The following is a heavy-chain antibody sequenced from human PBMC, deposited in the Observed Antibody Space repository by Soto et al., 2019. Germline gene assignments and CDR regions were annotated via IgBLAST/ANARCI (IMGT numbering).Heavy chain of an antibody. V-gene: IGHV6-1*01. D-gene: IGHD6-13*01. J-gene: IGHJ4*02. Sequence: QVQLQQSGPGLVKPSQTLSLTCAISGDSVSSNSAAWNWIRQSPSRGLEWLGGTYYRSKWYNDYAVSVKSRITINPDTSKNQFSLQLNSVTPEDTAVYYCASGGQQQLVRFFDYWGQGTLVTVSS. CDR3: ASGGQQQLVRFFDY. CDR1: GDSVSSNSAA. CDR2: TYYRSKWYN.